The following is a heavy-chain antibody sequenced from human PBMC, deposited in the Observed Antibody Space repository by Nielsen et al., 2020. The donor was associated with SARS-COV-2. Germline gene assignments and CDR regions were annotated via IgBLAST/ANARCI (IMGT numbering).Heavy chain of an antibody. CDR1: GFTFSTYA. Sequence: GESLKISCAAPGFTFSTYAMHWVRQAPGKGLEWVAVISYDGSNKYYADSVTGRCTISRDNSKNTLYLQMNSLRGEDTAVYYCARRSHPYQLRSVEYFDYWGQGTLVTVSS. CDR3: ARRSHPYQLRSVEYFDY. D-gene: IGHD2-2*01. V-gene: IGHV3-30*04. CDR2: ISYDGSNK. J-gene: IGHJ4*02.